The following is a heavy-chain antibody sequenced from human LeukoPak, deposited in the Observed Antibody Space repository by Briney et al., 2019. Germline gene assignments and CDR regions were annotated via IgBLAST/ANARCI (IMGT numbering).Heavy chain of an antibody. V-gene: IGHV3-30-3*01. CDR1: GFTFSSYA. J-gene: IGHJ4*02. CDR3: ARAPMVRGAYYFDY. D-gene: IGHD3-10*01. CDR2: ISYDGSNK. Sequence: PGRSLRLSCAASGFTFSSYAMHWVRQAPGKGLEWVAVISYDGSNKYYADSAKGRFTISRDNSKNTLYLQMNSLRAEDTAVYYCARAPMVRGAYYFDYWGQGTLVTVSS.